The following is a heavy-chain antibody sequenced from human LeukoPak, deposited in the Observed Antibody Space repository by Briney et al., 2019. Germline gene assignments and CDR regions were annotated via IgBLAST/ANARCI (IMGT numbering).Heavy chain of an antibody. CDR2: INPSGGST. J-gene: IGHJ4*02. CDR3: ARDRGVLRYFDWLFEFDY. D-gene: IGHD3-9*01. Sequence: ASVKVSCKASGYTFTRYYIHWVRQAPGQGLEWMGTINPSGGSTSYAQKFQGRLTVTRDKSTSTVYMELSSLGSEDTAVYYCARDRGVLRYFDWLFEFDYWGQGTLVTVSS. CDR1: GYTFTRYY. V-gene: IGHV1-46*01.